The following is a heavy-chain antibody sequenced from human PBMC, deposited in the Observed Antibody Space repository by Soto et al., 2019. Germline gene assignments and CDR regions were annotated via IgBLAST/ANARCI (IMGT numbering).Heavy chain of an antibody. CDR2: INPSGGST. Sequence: ASVKVSCKASGYTFTSYYMHWVRQAPGQGLEWMGIINPSGGSTSYAQKFQGRVTMTRDTSTSTVYMELSSLRSEDTAVYYCARVQDYVVVVEENEYFQHWGQGTLVTVSS. D-gene: IGHD2-15*01. V-gene: IGHV1-46*03. CDR3: ARVQDYVVVVEENEYFQH. J-gene: IGHJ1*01. CDR1: GYTFTSYY.